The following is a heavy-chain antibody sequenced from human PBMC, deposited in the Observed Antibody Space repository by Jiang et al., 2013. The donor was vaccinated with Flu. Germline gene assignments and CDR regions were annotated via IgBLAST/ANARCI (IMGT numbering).Heavy chain of an antibody. Sequence: GPGLVKPSETLSLTCSVSGGSISSSGYYWGWIRQPPGKGLEWIGNIFYTGSTFYNPSLKSRVTISVDTSKNQFSLKLSSVTAADTALYYCARVFRNGLGDPFDYWGQGTLVTVSS. D-gene: IGHD1-1*01. CDR3: ARVFRNGLGDPFDY. CDR1: GGSISSSGYY. J-gene: IGHJ4*02. V-gene: IGHV4-39*01. CDR2: IFYTGST.